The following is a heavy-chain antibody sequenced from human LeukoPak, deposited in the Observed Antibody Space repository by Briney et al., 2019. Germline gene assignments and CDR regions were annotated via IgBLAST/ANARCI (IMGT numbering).Heavy chain of an antibody. CDR1: GFTFNSFF. V-gene: IGHV3-7*01. D-gene: IGHD7-27*01. Sequence: GGSLRLSCAASGFTFNSFFLNWVRLTPGRELEWLACISQDGSETFYMDSVRGRFTIPRDNTKNSLYLQMDSLRAEDTAVYFCVRDLGHSRHYFEYWGQGALVTVSS. CDR3: VRDLGHSRHYFEY. J-gene: IGHJ4*02. CDR2: ISQDGSET.